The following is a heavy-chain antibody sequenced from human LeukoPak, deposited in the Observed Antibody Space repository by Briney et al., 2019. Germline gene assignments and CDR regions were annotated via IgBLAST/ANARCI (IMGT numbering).Heavy chain of an antibody. J-gene: IGHJ6*04. CDR1: GFTFSSYS. V-gene: IGHV3-48*04. CDR2: ISCSSTI. CDR3: AELGITMIGGV. Sequence: GGSLRLSCAASGFTFSSYSMLWVRQAPGKGLEWVSYISCSSTIYYADSVKGRFTISRDNAKNSLYLQMNSLRGEDTAVYYCAELGITMIGGVWGKGTTVTISS. D-gene: IGHD3-10*02.